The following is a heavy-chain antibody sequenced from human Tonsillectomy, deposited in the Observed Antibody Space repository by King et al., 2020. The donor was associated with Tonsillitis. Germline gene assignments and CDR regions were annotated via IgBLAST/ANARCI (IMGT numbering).Heavy chain of an antibody. CDR3: TREWEGGNRNYYYGMDV. CDR2: IRSKAYGGTT. D-gene: IGHD4-23*01. J-gene: IGHJ6*02. CDR1: GFTFGDYA. V-gene: IGHV3-49*04. Sequence: DVQLVESGGGLVQPGRSLRLSCTASGFTFGDYAMSWVRQAPGKGLEWVGFIRSKAYGGTTEYAASVKGRFTISRDDSKSIAYLQMNSLKTEDTAVYYCTREWEGGNRNYYYGMDVWGQGTTVTVSS.